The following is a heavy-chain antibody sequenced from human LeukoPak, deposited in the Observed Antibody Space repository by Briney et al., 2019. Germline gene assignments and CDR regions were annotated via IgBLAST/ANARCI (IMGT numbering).Heavy chain of an antibody. CDR1: GFTFSSYA. Sequence: GGSLRLPCAASGFTFSSYAMSWVRQAPGKGLEWVSAISGSGGSTYYADSVKGRFTISRDNSKNTLYLQMNSLRAEDTAVYYCAKEETVLRFLEWLLYSHFDYWGQGTLVTVSS. CDR2: ISGSGGST. D-gene: IGHD3-3*01. V-gene: IGHV3-23*01. J-gene: IGHJ4*02. CDR3: AKEETVLRFLEWLLYSHFDY.